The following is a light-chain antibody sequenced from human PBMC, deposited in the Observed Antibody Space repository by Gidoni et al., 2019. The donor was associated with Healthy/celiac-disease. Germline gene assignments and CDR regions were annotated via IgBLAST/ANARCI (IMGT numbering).Light chain of an antibody. Sequence: DIQMHQSPSSLSASVGDRVTTTCRASQSISRYLNGYQQKPGTAPKLMIYAASSLQSEVPSRFSGSGSGTDFTLTISSLQPEDFATYYCQQSYSTPVTFGQGTKVEIK. CDR2: AAS. CDR3: QQSYSTPVT. CDR1: QSISRY. J-gene: IGKJ1*01. V-gene: IGKV1-39*01.